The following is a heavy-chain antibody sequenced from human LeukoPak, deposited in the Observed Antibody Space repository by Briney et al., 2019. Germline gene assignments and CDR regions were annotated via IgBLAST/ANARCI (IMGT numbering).Heavy chain of an antibody. CDR2: ISTYNGHT. CDR3: ARDGFRRDDYNSGLDY. CDR1: GYTFTTYG. V-gene: IGHV1-18*01. Sequence: ASVKVSCKTSGYTFTTYGISWVRQAPGQGLEWMGWISTYNGHTIYAQKLQGRVTMTTDTSTSTAYMDLRSLRSDDTAIYYCARDGFRRDDYNSGLDYWGQGTLVTVSS. J-gene: IGHJ4*02. D-gene: IGHD5-24*01.